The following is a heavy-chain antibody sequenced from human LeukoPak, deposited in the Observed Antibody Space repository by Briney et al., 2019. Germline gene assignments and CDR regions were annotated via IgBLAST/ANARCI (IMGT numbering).Heavy chain of an antibody. Sequence: SVKISCKACGGTFSSYAISWVRQAPGQGLEWMGRIIPILGIANYAQKFQGRVTITADKSTSTAYMELRSLRSDDTAVYYCASSDKDLCTDWGQGTLVTVSS. J-gene: IGHJ4*02. V-gene: IGHV1-69*04. CDR2: IIPILGIA. D-gene: IGHD3-10*02. CDR3: ASSDKDLCTD. CDR1: GGTFSSYA.